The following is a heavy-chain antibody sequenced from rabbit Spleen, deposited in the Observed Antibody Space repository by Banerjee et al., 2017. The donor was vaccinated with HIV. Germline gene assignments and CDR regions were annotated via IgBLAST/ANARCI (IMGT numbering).Heavy chain of an antibody. D-gene: IGHD1-1*01. CDR3: TRAPGSGNFRLTRLDL. CDR1: GFSFSSSDY. J-gene: IGHJ3*01. Sequence: QSLEESGGDLVKPGASLTLTCTASGFSFSSSDYICWVRQAPGKGLEWIACIGTGSGSTYYASWAKGRFTISKTSSTTVTLQMTSLTAADTATYFCTRAPGSGNFRLTRLDLWGPGTLVTVS. CDR2: IGTGSGST. V-gene: IGHV1S40*01.